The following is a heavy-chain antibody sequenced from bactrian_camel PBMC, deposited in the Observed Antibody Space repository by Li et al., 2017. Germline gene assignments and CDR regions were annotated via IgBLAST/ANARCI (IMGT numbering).Heavy chain of an antibody. CDR1: GFTFSSYA. J-gene: IGHJ4*01. Sequence: VQLVESGGGLVQPGGSLRLSCAASGFTFSSYAMSWVRQAPGKGLEWVSAINSGGGSTYYANSVKGRFTISRDNAKNTLYLQLNSLKTEDTAMYYCAKWNTDYCSGSWCRNEHNYWGQGTQVTVS. CDR3: AKWNTDYCSGSWCRNEHNY. CDR2: INSGGGST. V-gene: IGHV3S31*01. D-gene: IGHD3*01.